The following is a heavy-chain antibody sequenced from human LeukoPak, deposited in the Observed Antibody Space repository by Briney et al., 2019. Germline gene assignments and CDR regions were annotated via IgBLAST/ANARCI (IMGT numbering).Heavy chain of an antibody. CDR3: ARAVAYSSGYYSSTYYFDF. J-gene: IGHJ4*02. Sequence: SETLSLTCTVSGGSISSGGYYWSWIRQHPGKGLEWIGYIYYSGSTYYNPSLKSRVTISVDTSKNQFFLKLSSVTAADTAVYYCARAVAYSSGYYSSTYYFDFWGKETRVPVSS. CDR2: IYYSGST. D-gene: IGHD3-22*01. V-gene: IGHV4-31*03. CDR1: GGSISSGGYY.